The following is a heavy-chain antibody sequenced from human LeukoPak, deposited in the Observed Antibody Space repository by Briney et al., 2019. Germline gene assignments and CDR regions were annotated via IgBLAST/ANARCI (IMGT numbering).Heavy chain of an antibody. CDR2: INPNSGDT. V-gene: IGHV1-2*06. CDR3: ASYDVLTGYYGPLAY. J-gene: IGHJ4*02. CDR1: GYTFTDYY. Sequence: ASVKVSCKASGYTFTDYYMHWVRQAPGQGLEWIGRINPNSGDTNYAQKFQGGVTMTRDTSISTAYMELSRLRSDDTAVYYCASYDVLTGYYGPLAYWGQGTLVTVSS. D-gene: IGHD3-9*01.